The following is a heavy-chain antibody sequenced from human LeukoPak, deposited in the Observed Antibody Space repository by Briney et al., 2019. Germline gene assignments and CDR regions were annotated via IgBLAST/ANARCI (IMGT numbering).Heavy chain of an antibody. CDR1: GGXISSGGYY. V-gene: IGHV4-31*03. J-gene: IGHJ4*02. D-gene: IGHD4-17*01. CDR2: IYYSGST. Sequence: SETLSLTCTVSGGXISSGGYYWSWIRQHPGKGLEWIGYIYYSGSTYYNPSVKSRVTISVDTSKNQFSLKLSSVTAADTAVYYCARVRTIYGDYPYYFDYWGQGTLVTVSS. CDR3: ARVRTIYGDYPYYFDY.